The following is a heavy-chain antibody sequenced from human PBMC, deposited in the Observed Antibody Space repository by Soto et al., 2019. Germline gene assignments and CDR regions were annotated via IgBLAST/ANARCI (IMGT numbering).Heavy chain of an antibody. V-gene: IGHV1-18*01. CDR3: AREGLYCSGGSCYSGYNWFDP. D-gene: IGHD2-15*01. Sequence: QVQLVQSGAEVKKPGASVKVSCKASGYTFTSYGISWVRQAPGQGREWMGWISAYNGNTNYAQKLQGRVTMTTDTSTSTAYMELRSLRSDYTAVYYCAREGLYCSGGSCYSGYNWFDPWGQGTLVTVSS. CDR1: GYTFTSYG. CDR2: ISAYNGNT. J-gene: IGHJ5*02.